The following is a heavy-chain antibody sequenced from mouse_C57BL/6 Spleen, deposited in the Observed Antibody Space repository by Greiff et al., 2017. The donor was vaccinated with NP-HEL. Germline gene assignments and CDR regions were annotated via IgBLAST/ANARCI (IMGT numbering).Heavy chain of an antibody. Sequence: VQRVESGPGLVAPSQSLSITCTVSGFSLTSYGVSWVRQPPGKGLEWLGVIWGDGSTNYHSALISRLSISKENSKSQVFLKLNSLQTDDTATYYCAKQGGNYYGSSYARYWYFDVWGTGTTVTVSS. CDR2: IWGDGST. CDR1: GFSLTSYG. CDR3: AKQGGNYYGSSYARYWYFDV. J-gene: IGHJ1*03. V-gene: IGHV2-3*01. D-gene: IGHD1-1*01.